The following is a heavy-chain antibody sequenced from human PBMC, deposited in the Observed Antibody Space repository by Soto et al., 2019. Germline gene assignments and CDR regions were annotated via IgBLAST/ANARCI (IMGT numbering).Heavy chain of an antibody. CDR3: ARDGYYYDSSGYQSVYYFDY. CDR2: IYFSGST. CDR1: GGSISSYY. D-gene: IGHD3-22*01. Sequence: QVQLQESGPGLVKPSETLSLTCTVSGGSISSYYWSWIRQPPGKGLEWIGYIYFSGSTNYNPSLKSQVTISVDTSKNQFSLKLSSVTAADTAVYYCARDGYYYDSSGYQSVYYFDYWGQGTRVTVSS. J-gene: IGHJ4*02. V-gene: IGHV4-59*01.